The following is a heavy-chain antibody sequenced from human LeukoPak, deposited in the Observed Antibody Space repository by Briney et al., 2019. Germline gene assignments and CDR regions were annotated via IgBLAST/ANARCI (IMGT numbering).Heavy chain of an antibody. CDR1: GGSISSYY. V-gene: IGHV4-39*01. CDR3: ARHVGDYRKYWYFDL. J-gene: IGHJ2*01. D-gene: IGHD1-14*01. Sequence: SETLSLTCTVSGGSISSYYWGWIRQPPGKGLEWIGSIYYSGSTYYNPSLKSRVTISVDTSKNQFSLKLSSVTAADTAVYYCARHVGDYRKYWYFDLWGRGTLVTVSS. CDR2: IYYSGST.